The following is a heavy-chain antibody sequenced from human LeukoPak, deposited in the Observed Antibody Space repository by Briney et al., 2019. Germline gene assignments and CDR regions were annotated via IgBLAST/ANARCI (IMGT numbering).Heavy chain of an antibody. Sequence: PGGSLRLSSAASGFTFSSYAMNWVRQAPGKGLEWVSAISGSGGSTYYADSVKGRFTISRDNSKNTLYLQMNSLRAEDTAVYYCAKAHYDSSSYYWDFHYWGQGTLVTVSS. D-gene: IGHD3-22*01. J-gene: IGHJ4*02. CDR2: ISGSGGST. V-gene: IGHV3-23*01. CDR1: GFTFSSYA. CDR3: AKAHYDSSSYYWDFHY.